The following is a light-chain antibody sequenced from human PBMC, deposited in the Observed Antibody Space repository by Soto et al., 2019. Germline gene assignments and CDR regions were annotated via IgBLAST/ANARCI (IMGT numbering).Light chain of an antibody. Sequence: QSARTQPASVSGSPGQSITISCTGTSSDVGRYSLVSWYQQHPGKAPKLMIYEDIERPSGVSNRFSGSKSGNTASLTISGLQTEDEADYYCCSYAGGTSVVFGGGTKLTVL. CDR1: SSDVGRYSL. CDR2: EDI. CDR3: CSYAGGTSVV. V-gene: IGLV2-23*01. J-gene: IGLJ2*01.